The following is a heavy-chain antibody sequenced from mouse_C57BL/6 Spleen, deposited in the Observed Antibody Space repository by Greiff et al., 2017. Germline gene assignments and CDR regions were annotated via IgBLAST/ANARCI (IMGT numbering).Heavy chain of an antibody. CDR3: ARSFDYAGDFDY. D-gene: IGHD2-4*01. J-gene: IGHJ2*01. V-gene: IGHV1-69*01. Sequence: QVQLQQSGAELVMPGASVKLSCKASGYTFTSYWMHWVKQRPGQGLEWIGEIDPSDSYTNYNQKFKGKSTLTVDKSSSTAYMQLSSLTSEDSAVYYCARSFDYAGDFDYWGQGTTLTVSS. CDR2: IDPSDSYT. CDR1: GYTFTSYW.